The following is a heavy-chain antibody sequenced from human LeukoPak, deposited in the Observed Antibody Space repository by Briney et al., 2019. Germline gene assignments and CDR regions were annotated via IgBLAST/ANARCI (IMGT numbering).Heavy chain of an antibody. V-gene: IGHV1-18*01. Sequence: ASVKVSCKTSGYTFTSYGINWVRQAPGQGLEWMGRISAHNGNANYAQKFQGRVTMTTDTLATTAYMELRSLRSDDTAVYYCARGFPDILTPNWFDPWGQGTLVTVSS. J-gene: IGHJ5*02. CDR2: ISAHNGNA. D-gene: IGHD3-9*01. CDR1: GYTFTSYG. CDR3: ARGFPDILTPNWFDP.